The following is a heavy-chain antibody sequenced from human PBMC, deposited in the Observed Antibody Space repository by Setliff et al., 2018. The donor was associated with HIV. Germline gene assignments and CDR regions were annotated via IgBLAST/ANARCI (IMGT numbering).Heavy chain of an antibody. Sequence: LRLSCEASGFPLRSYAMYWVRQAPGKGLEWVAGISGAGATTYYADSVKGRFTISRDNSKSTLYLQMNSLRAEDTAVYYCAKAARDYYDSSGYYIGIDYWGPGRLVTVFS. CDR2: ISGAGATT. CDR1: GFPLRSYA. D-gene: IGHD3-22*01. V-gene: IGHV3-23*01. CDR3: AKAARDYYDSSGYYIGIDY. J-gene: IGHJ4*02.